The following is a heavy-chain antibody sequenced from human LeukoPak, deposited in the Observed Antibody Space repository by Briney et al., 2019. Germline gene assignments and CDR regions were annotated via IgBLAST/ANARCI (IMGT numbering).Heavy chain of an antibody. V-gene: IGHV1-69*05. CDR3: ARGAVAGLFDY. CDR1: GGTFSSYA. Sequence: ASVKVSCKASGGTFSSYAISWVRQAPGQGLEWMGGTIPIFGTANYAQKFQGRVTITTDESTSTAYMELSSLRSEDTAVYYCARGAVAGLFDYWGQGTLVTVSS. D-gene: IGHD6-19*01. CDR2: TIPIFGTA. J-gene: IGHJ4*02.